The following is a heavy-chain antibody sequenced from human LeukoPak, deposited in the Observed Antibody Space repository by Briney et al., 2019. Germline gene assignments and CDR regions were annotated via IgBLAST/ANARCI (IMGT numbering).Heavy chain of an antibody. J-gene: IGHJ4*02. CDR2: IGGTGVRT. CDR1: GFTFSSYS. Sequence: GGSLRLSCAASGFTFSSYSMNWARQAPGKGLEWVPTIGGTGVRTYYADSVKGRFTISRDNSKNTLYLQINSLRAEDTAVYFCAKDRLGGPYFFHYWGQGTLVTVSS. D-gene: IGHD3-16*01. V-gene: IGHV3-23*01. CDR3: AKDRLGGPYFFHY.